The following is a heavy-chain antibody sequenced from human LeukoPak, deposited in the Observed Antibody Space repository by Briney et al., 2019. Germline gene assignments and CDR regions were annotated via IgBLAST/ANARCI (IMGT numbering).Heavy chain of an antibody. CDR1: GFTFSSYA. V-gene: IGHV3-23*01. CDR3: AKDPEEPYYYDSSGALDY. Sequence: GGSLRLSCAASGFTFSSYATSWVRQAPGKGLEWVSAISGSGGSTYYADSVKGRFTISRDNSKNTLYLQMNSLRAEDTAVYYCAKDPEEPYYYDSSGALDYWGQGTLVTASS. CDR2: ISGSGGST. J-gene: IGHJ4*02. D-gene: IGHD3-22*01.